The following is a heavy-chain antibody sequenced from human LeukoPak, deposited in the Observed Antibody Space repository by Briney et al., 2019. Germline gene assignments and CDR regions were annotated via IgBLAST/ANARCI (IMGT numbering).Heavy chain of an antibody. J-gene: IGHJ4*02. V-gene: IGHV4-61*01. CDR3: ARAISMITFGGVIVTEEYYFDY. Sequence: SETLSLTCTVSGGSVSSGSCYWSWIRQPPGKGLEWIGYIYYSGSTNYNPSLKSRVTISVDTSKNQFSLKLSSVTAADTAVYYCARAISMITFGGVIVTEEYYFDYWGQGTLVTVSS. CDR1: GGSVSSGSCY. D-gene: IGHD3-16*02. CDR2: IYYSGST.